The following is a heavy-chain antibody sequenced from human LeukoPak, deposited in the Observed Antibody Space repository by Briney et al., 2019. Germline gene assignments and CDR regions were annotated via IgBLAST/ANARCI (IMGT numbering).Heavy chain of an antibody. V-gene: IGHV1-3*01. CDR2: INAGNGNT. CDR3: ARDRVSGVTPDAFDI. J-gene: IGHJ3*02. CDR1: GYTFTSYA. D-gene: IGHD2-21*02. Sequence: ASVKVSCKASGYTFTSYAMHWVRQAPGQRLEWMGWINAGNGNTKYSQKFQGRVTITRDTSASTAYMELSSLRSEDTAVYYCARDRVSGVTPDAFDIWGQGTMVTVSS.